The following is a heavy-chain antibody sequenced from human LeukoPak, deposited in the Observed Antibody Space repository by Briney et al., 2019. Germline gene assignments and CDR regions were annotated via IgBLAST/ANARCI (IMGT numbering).Heavy chain of an antibody. CDR2: IDKKDNLYAT. J-gene: IGHJ5*02. CDR1: GFTLSGCA. CDR3: TRDRGTYNWFDP. D-gene: IGHD2-15*01. Sequence: GGSLRLSCAASGFTLSGCAVHWVRQSSGKGLEWVGHIDKKDNLYATAYAESVKGRFTISRDDSKDTAFLHMDSLKTEDTALYYCTRDRGTYNWFDPWGQGTLVTVSS. V-gene: IGHV3-73*01.